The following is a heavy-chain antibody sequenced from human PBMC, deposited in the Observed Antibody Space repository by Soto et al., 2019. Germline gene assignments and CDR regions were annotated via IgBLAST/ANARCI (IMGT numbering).Heavy chain of an antibody. D-gene: IGHD4-17*01. V-gene: IGHV3-66*01. CDR3: AREGFDYALDY. Sequence: PGGSLILSCAASGFTVSSNYMSWVRQAPGKGLEWVSIIYSGGTTYYADSVKGRFTISRDNSKNTLYLQMNSLRAEDTAVYYCAREGFDYALDYWGQGTLVTVSS. CDR1: GFTVSSNY. CDR2: IYSGGTT. J-gene: IGHJ4*02.